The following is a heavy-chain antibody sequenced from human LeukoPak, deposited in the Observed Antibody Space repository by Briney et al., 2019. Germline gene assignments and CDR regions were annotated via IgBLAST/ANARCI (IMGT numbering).Heavy chain of an antibody. J-gene: IGHJ4*02. V-gene: IGHV3-30*02. Sequence: PGGSLRLSCAASGFTFSSYAMHWVRQAPGQGLDWVAFIRNDGSIKYYADSVKGRFTISRDNSKNTLYLQMNSLRTEDTAVYYCARGDCSGDCYNPLYYWGQGSLVTVSS. CDR3: ARGDCSGDCYNPLYY. D-gene: IGHD2-21*02. CDR2: IRNDGSIK. CDR1: GFTFSSYA.